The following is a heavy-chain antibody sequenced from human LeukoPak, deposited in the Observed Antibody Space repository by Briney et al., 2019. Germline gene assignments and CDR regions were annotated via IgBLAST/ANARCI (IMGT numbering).Heavy chain of an antibody. J-gene: IGHJ5*02. CDR3: ARGAPHIAAATDDDWFDP. CDR1: GYTFTSYD. V-gene: IGHV1-8*03. D-gene: IGHD6-13*01. CDR2: MNPNSGNT. Sequence: ASVKVSSKASGYTFTSYDINWVRQATGQGLEWMGWMNPNSGNTGYAQKFQGRVTITRNTSISTAYMELSSLRSEDTAVYYCARGAPHIAAATDDDWFDPWGQGTLVTVSS.